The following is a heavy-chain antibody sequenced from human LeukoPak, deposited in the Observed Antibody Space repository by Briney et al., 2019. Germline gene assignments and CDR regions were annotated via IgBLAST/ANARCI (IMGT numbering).Heavy chain of an antibody. V-gene: IGHV4-38-2*01. Sequence: SETLSLTCAVSGYSISSGYYWGWIRQPPGKGLDWIGSIYHSGSTYYNPSLKSRVTISVDTSKNQFSLKLSSVTAADTAAYYCARPIISPGGWDAFDIWGQRTMVTVSS. J-gene: IGHJ3*02. CDR2: IYHSGST. CDR3: ARPIISPGGWDAFDI. CDR1: GYSISSGYY. D-gene: IGHD6-19*01.